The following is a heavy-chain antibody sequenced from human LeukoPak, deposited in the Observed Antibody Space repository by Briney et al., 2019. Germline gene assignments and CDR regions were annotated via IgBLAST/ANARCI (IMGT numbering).Heavy chain of an antibody. Sequence: PGRSLRLSCAASGFTFSSYGMHWVRQAPGKGLEWVAVIWYDGSNKYYADSVKGRFTISRDNSKNTLYLQMNSLRAEDTAVYYCARVWYRFSSSPDDAFDIWGQGTMVTVSS. CDR2: IWYDGSNK. D-gene: IGHD6-6*01. CDR1: GFTFSSYG. CDR3: ARVWYRFSSSPDDAFDI. V-gene: IGHV3-33*01. J-gene: IGHJ3*02.